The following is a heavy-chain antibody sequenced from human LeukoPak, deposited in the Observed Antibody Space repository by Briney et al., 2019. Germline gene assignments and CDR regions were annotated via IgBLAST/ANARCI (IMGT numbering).Heavy chain of an antibody. CDR1: GFTFSSYS. V-gene: IGHV3-48*01. Sequence: GGSLRLSCAASGFTFSSYSMNWVRQAPGKGLEWVSYISSSSSAISYADSVKGRFTISRDNAKNSLYLQMNSLRAEDTAVYYCAKQEGATTDFDYWGQGTLVTVSS. J-gene: IGHJ4*02. CDR3: AKQEGATTDFDY. CDR2: ISSSSSAI. D-gene: IGHD1-26*01.